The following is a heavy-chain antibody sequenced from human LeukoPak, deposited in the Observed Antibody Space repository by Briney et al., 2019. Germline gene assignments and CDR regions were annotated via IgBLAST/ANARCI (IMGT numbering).Heavy chain of an antibody. D-gene: IGHD2/OR15-2a*01. CDR2: ISRSGDTL. V-gene: IGHV3-48*04. CDR3: AREIVIFPDYYYYGMDV. J-gene: IGHJ6*02. CDR1: GFIFSTTW. Sequence: GGSLRLSCAASGFIFSTTWMNWVRQAPGKGLEWISHISRSGDTLYYADSVEGRFTISRDNAKNSLYLQMNSLRAEDTAVYYCAREIVIFPDYYYYGMDVWGQGTTVTVSS.